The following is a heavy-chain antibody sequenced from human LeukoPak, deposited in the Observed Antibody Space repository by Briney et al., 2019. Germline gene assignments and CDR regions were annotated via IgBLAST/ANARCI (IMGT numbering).Heavy chain of an antibody. CDR3: ARDGRPYGSGSDY. CDR2: IKQDGSEK. Sequence: GGSLRLSCAASGFTFSSYGMSWVRQGPGKGLEWVANIKQDGSEKYYVDSVKGRFTISRDNAKNSLYLQMNSLRAEDTAVYYCARDGRPYGSGSDYWGQGTPVTVSS. CDR1: GFTFSSYG. J-gene: IGHJ4*02. V-gene: IGHV3-7*01. D-gene: IGHD3-10*01.